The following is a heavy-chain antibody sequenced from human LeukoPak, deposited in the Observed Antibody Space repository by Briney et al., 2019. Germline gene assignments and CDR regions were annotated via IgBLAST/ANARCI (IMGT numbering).Heavy chain of an antibody. D-gene: IGHD3-10*01. CDR2: IYHSGST. V-gene: IGHV4-38-2*01. CDR3: ARHGAFYYGSGSSGFDY. J-gene: IGHJ4*02. CDR1: VYSITSGYY. Sequence: SETPSLTCAVSVYSITSGYYWGWIRQPPGKGLELIGSIYHSGSTYYNPSLNSRVTLSVDTSKNQFSLKLSSVIAAGTGLYYCARHGAFYYGSGSSGFDYWVQGTLVTVSS.